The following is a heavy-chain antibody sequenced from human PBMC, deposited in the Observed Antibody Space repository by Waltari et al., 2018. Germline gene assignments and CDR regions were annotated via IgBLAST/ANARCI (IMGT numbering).Heavy chain of an antibody. CDR1: GFTVSSNY. Sequence: EVQLVESGGGLIQPGGSLRLSCAASGFTVSSNYMSWVRQAPGKGLEWVSVIYSGGRKYYADSGKGRFTISRDNSKNTLYLQMNSLRAEDTAVYYCARIGDLTGYYPFDYWGQGTLVTVSS. CDR2: IYSGGRK. V-gene: IGHV3-53*01. D-gene: IGHD3-9*01. J-gene: IGHJ4*02. CDR3: ARIGDLTGYYPFDY.